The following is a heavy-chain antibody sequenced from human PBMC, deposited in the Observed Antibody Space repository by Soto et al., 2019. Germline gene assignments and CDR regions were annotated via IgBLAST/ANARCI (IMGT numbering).Heavy chain of an antibody. CDR3: ARSTLDYLRAFDI. D-gene: IGHD4-17*01. Sequence: QVQLQESGPGLVKPSQTLSLTCTVSGGSISSGGYSWSWIRQHPGKGLEWIGYIYYSASTYYNPSLKSRVTISVDTSKNQFSLKLSSVTDADTAVYYCARSTLDYLRAFDIWGQGTMVTVSS. V-gene: IGHV4-31*03. CDR2: IYYSAST. J-gene: IGHJ3*02. CDR1: GGSISSGGYS.